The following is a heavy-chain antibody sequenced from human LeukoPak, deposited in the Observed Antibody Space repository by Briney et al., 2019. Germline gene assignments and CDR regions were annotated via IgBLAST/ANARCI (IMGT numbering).Heavy chain of an antibody. CDR2: ISGSGGST. CDR3: AKLLYYYDSSQPY. CDR1: GFTFSSYG. V-gene: IGHV3-23*01. J-gene: IGHJ4*02. Sequence: PGGSERLSCAASGFTFSSYGTSWFRQAPGKGLEWVSAISGSGGSTYYADSVKGRSTISRDNSKNTLYLQMNSLRAEDTAVYYCAKLLYYYDSSQPYWGQGTLVTVSS. D-gene: IGHD3-22*01.